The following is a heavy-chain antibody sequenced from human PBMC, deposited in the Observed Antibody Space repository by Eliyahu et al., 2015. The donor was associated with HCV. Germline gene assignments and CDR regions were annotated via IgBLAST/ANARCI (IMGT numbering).Heavy chain of an antibody. J-gene: IGHJ4*02. D-gene: IGHD4-17*01. CDR2: SYPGDSDT. Sequence: EVQLVQSGAEVXKPGESLKISCKGSGXSFTSYWTGWVRQMPGKGLEWMGISYPGDSDTRYSPSFQGQVTISADKSISTAYLQWSSLKASDTAMYYCARPLTPYGDYVDHYFDYWGQGTLVTVSS. V-gene: IGHV5-51*03. CDR1: GXSFTSYW. CDR3: ARPLTPYGDYVDHYFDY.